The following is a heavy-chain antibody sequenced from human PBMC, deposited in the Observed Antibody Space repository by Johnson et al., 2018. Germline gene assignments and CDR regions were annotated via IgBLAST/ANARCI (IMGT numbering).Heavy chain of an antibody. Sequence: VQLVQSGGGLVQPGGSLRLSCAASGFTFDDYAMHWVRQAPGKGLEWVSGISWNSGSIGYADSVKGRFTISRDNAKNSLYLQMNSLRAEDTALYYCAKDIYCSGGSRYCMDVWGQGTTVTVS. V-gene: IGHV3-9*01. CDR2: ISWNSGSI. CDR1: GFTFDDYA. J-gene: IGHJ6*02. CDR3: AKDIYCSGGSRYCMDV. D-gene: IGHD2-15*01.